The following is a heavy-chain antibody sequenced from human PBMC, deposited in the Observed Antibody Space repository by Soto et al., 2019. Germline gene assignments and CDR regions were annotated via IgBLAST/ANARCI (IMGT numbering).Heavy chain of an antibody. CDR2: ISEDAETD. J-gene: IGHJ6*02. V-gene: IGHV3-30*18. CDR1: GFTFSDFG. CDR3: AKAPFRRPYYFYGMDV. Sequence: QVRLVESGGGVVQPGGTLRLSCVASGFTFSDFGMHWVRQGPGKGLEWLAVISEDAETDFHADSVTGRFTDSRDNFKETRCLQINSLTTDDSVVYFCAKAPFRRPYYFYGMDVWGQGPTGIVSS. D-gene: IGHD3-10*01.